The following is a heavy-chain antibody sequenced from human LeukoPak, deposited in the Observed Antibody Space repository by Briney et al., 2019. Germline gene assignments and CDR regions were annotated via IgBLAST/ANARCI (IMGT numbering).Heavy chain of an antibody. Sequence: PSQTLSLTCTVSGGSISSGGYYWSWIRQHPGKGLEWIGYIYYSGSTYYNPSLKSRVTISVDTSKNQFSLKLSSETAADTAVYYCAREQRDITGTTEWFDPWGQGTLVTVSS. CDR1: GGSISSGGYY. CDR2: IYYSGST. V-gene: IGHV4-31*03. D-gene: IGHD1-7*01. J-gene: IGHJ5*02. CDR3: AREQRDITGTTEWFDP.